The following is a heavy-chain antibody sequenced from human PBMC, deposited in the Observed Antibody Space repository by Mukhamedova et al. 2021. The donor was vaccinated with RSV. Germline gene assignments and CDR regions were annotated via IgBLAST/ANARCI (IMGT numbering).Heavy chain of an antibody. Sequence: GLEWVSAINGVSNDIYYANSVKGRFTISRDNAKNSLYLQMNNLRAEDTAVYYCAGELRSNYWGQGTLVTVSS. D-gene: IGHD3-16*01. CDR2: INGVSNDI. J-gene: IGHJ4*02. CDR3: AGELRSNY. V-gene: IGHV3-21*01.